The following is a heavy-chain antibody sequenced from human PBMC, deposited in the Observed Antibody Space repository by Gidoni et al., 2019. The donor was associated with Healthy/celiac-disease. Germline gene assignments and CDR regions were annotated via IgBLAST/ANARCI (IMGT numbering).Heavy chain of an antibody. CDR2: ISWNSGSI. D-gene: IGHD3-22*01. J-gene: IGHJ3*02. Sequence: EVQLVESGGGLVQPGRSLRLSCAASGFTFDAYAMHWVRQAPGKGLEWVSGISWNSGSIGYADSVKGRFTISRDNAKNSLYLQMNSLRAEDTALYYCAKAEDSSGYYFGAFDIWGQGTMVTVSS. CDR1: GFTFDAYA. CDR3: AKAEDSSGYYFGAFDI. V-gene: IGHV3-9*01.